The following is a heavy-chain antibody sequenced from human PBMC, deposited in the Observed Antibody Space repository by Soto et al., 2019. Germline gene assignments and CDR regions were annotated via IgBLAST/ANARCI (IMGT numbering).Heavy chain of an antibody. J-gene: IGHJ4*02. Sequence: GESLKISCKGSGYSFTSYWISWVRQMPGKGLEWMGRIDPSDSYTNYSPSFQGHVTISADESISTAYLQWSSLKASDTAIYYCARRDLFVEHFEFWGQGTQVTVSS. CDR1: GYSFTSYW. D-gene: IGHD2-15*01. V-gene: IGHV5-10-1*01. CDR2: IDPSDSYT. CDR3: ARRDLFVEHFEF.